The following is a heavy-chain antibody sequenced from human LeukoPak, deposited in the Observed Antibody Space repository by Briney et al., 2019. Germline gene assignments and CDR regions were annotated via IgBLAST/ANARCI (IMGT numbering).Heavy chain of an antibody. CDR2: ISSSSSYI. CDR3: ARDKGYYDYAWGSYRRGYDAFDI. Sequence: GGSLRLSCAASGFTFSSYSMNWVRQAPGKGLEWVSSISSSSSYIYYADSVKGRFTISRDNAKNSLYLQMNSLRVEDTAVYYCARDKGYYDYAWGSYRRGYDAFDIWGQGTMVTVSS. D-gene: IGHD3-16*02. J-gene: IGHJ3*02. CDR1: GFTFSSYS. V-gene: IGHV3-21*01.